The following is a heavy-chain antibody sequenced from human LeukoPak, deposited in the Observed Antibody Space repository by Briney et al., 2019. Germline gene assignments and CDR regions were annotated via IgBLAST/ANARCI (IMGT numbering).Heavy chain of an antibody. CDR1: GYTFTSYY. CDR3: ARVSSSSWWALDY. CDR2: INPSGGST. J-gene: IGHJ4*02. Sequence: ASVKVSCKASGYTFTSYYMHWVRQAPGQGLEWMGIINPSGGSTSYADSVKGRFTISRDNAKNTLYLQMNSLRAEDTAVYYCARVSSSSWWALDYWGQGTLVTVSS. D-gene: IGHD6-13*01. V-gene: IGHV1-46*04.